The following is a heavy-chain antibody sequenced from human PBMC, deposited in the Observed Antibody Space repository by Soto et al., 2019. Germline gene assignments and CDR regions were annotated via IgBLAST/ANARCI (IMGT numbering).Heavy chain of an antibody. D-gene: IGHD1-1*01. V-gene: IGHV4-34*01. CDR3: ARGKNELGLGY. Sequence: SENLSLTCAVYGGSFSGYYWSWIRQPPGKGLEWIGEINHSGSTNYNPSLKSRVTISVDTSKNQFSLKLSSVTAADTAVYYCARGKNELGLGYSGQGTFDIVSS. J-gene: IGHJ4*02. CDR1: GGSFSGYY. CDR2: INHSGST.